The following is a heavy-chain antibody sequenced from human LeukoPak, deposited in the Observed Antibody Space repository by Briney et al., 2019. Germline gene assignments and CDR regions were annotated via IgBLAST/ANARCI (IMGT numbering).Heavy chain of an antibody. D-gene: IGHD2-2*01. J-gene: IGHJ6*01. CDR2: LRYDGSNK. V-gene: IGHV3-30*02. Sequence: GGSLRLSCAACGCTFSTYGMHWVRQAPGKGLEGVAFLRYDGSNKYYADSVNGRFTISRDNYKNTLYLKMNRVRAEDTDVYYYAKDVVSCGCTSWYFYHFMVVWGKGTEVTVSS. CDR3: AKDVVSCGCTSWYFYHFMVV. CDR1: GCTFSTYG.